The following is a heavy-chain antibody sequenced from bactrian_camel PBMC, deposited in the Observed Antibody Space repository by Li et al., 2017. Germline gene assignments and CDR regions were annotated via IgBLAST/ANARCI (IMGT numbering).Heavy chain of an antibody. V-gene: IGHV3S10*01. CDR1: GYTDTPPH. Sequence: DVQLVESGGGSVQVGGSLRLSCVASGYTDTPPHMGWFRQAPGEEREGVATIDNDGMTSYADSVKVRFTISTDDANNTLDLQIDSLQPEDTAVYYCAVLSQFNHCRGVFVGIWQRYASWGQGTQVTVS. J-gene: IGHJ4*01. CDR3: AVLSQFNHCRGVFVGIWQRYAS. CDR2: IDNDGMT. D-gene: IGHD5*01.